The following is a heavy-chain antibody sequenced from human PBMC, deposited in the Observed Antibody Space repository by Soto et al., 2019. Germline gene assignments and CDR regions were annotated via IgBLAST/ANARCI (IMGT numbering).Heavy chain of an antibody. D-gene: IGHD3-16*02. J-gene: IGHJ3*02. Sequence: GGSLRLSCAASGFTFSNAWMNWVRQAPGKGLEWVGRIKSKTDGGTTDYAAPVKGRFTISRDDSKNTLYLQMNSLKTEDTAVYYCTTENDYVWGSYQGHDAFDIWGQGTMVTVSS. CDR1: GFTFSNAW. V-gene: IGHV3-15*07. CDR2: IKSKTDGGTT. CDR3: TTENDYVWGSYQGHDAFDI.